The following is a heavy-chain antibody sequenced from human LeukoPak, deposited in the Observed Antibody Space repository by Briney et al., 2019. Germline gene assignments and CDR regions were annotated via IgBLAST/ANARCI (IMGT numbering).Heavy chain of an antibody. D-gene: IGHD3-3*01. CDR3: AREGFPPKISDFWSGLGPYYYYGMDV. J-gene: IGHJ6*02. CDR2: INPSGGST. Sequence: ASVKVSCKASGYTFTSYYMHWVRQAPGQGLEWMGIINPSGGSTSYTQKFQGRVTMTRDTSTSTVYMELSSLRSEDTTVYYCAREGFPPKISDFWSGLGPYYYYGMDVWGQGTTVTVSS. V-gene: IGHV1-46*01. CDR1: GYTFTSYY.